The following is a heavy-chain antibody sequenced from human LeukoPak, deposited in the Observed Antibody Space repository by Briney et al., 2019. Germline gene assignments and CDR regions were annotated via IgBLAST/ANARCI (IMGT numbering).Heavy chain of an antibody. CDR1: GISFNNYW. V-gene: IGHV3-74*01. CDR3: ATGLGHYYDY. Sequence: GGSMRLSCAASGISFNNYWMHWVRQAPGKGLVWVSRINSDGSSTVYADSVKGRFTISRDNARTTVYLQRSSLRLDDTATYYCATGLGHYYDYWGQGSLVTVSS. CDR2: INSDGSST. J-gene: IGHJ4*02. D-gene: IGHD3-22*01.